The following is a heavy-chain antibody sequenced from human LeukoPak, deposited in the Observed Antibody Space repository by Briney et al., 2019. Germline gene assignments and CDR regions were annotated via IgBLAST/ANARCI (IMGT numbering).Heavy chain of an antibody. CDR3: ARALSRWFEEFKFRNDAFDI. CDR2: IIPIFGTA. V-gene: IGHV1-69*05. Sequence: SVKVSCKASGGTFSSYAISWVRQAPGQGLEWMGGIIPIFGTANYAQKFQGRVTITTDESTSTAYMELSSLRSEDTAVYYCARALSRWFEEFKFRNDAFDIWGQGTMVTVSS. J-gene: IGHJ3*02. CDR1: GGTFSSYA. D-gene: IGHD3-10*01.